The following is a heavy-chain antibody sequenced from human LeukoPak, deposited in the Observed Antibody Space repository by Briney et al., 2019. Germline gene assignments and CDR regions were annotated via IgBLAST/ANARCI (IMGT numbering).Heavy chain of an antibody. CDR2: INHSGST. CDR3: ARVSRLRGNYDFWSGYYFAY. Sequence: SETLSLTCAVYGGFFSGYYWSWIRQPPGKGLEWIGEINHSGSTNYNPSLKSRVTISVDTSKNQFSLKLSSVTAADTAVYYCARVSRLRGNYDFWSGYYFAYWGQGTLVTVSS. V-gene: IGHV4-34*01. J-gene: IGHJ4*02. D-gene: IGHD3-3*01. CDR1: GGFFSGYY.